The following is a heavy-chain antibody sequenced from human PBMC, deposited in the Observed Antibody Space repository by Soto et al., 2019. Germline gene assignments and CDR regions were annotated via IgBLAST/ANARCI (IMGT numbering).Heavy chain of an antibody. V-gene: IGHV3-23*01. CDR1: GFTFSSHA. Sequence: GGSLRLSCVVSGFTFSSHAMSWVRQAPGKGLECVSGISGSGGTTFYADSVKGRFTISRDNSKKTLYLQMNGLRAEDTAVYYCARTPYDFWSPGQFYFDHWGQGTLVTVSS. D-gene: IGHD3-3*01. CDR2: ISGSGGTT. J-gene: IGHJ4*02. CDR3: ARTPYDFWSPGQFYFDH.